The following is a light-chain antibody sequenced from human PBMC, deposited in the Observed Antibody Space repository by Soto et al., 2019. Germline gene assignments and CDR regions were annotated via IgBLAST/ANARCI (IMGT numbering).Light chain of an antibody. CDR1: QSVSSN. V-gene: IGKV3-15*01. CDR2: GAS. J-gene: IGKJ1*01. Sequence: EIVMTQSPATLSVSPWERATLSWRASQSVSSNLAWYQQKPGQAPRLLIYGASTRATGIPARFSGSGSGTEFTLPISSLQSEDFAVYYCQQYNNWPRTFGQGTKVDIK. CDR3: QQYNNWPRT.